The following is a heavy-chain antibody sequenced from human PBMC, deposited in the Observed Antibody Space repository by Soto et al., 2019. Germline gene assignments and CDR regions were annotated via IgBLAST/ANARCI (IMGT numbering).Heavy chain of an antibody. D-gene: IGHD1-26*01. Sequence: VQLVESGGGVVQPGRSLRLSCAASGFTFSSYGMNWVRQAPGRGLEWVSSIFISSSYIYYADSVKGRFTISRDNAKNSLYLQMNSLRADDTAVYYCARVPYGGSYWREFDYWGQGTLVTVSS. J-gene: IGHJ4*02. CDR2: IFISSSYI. CDR1: GFTFSSYG. CDR3: ARVPYGGSYWREFDY. V-gene: IGHV3-21*01.